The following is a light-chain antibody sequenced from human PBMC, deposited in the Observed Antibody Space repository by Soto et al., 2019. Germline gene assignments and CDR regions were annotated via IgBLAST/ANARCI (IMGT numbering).Light chain of an antibody. J-gene: IGKJ2*01. CDR3: QLSGSTGT. Sequence: EIVLTQSPGTLSLSPGKGATLSCRASQSVSSGYLAWYQQKPGRAPRLLIYGASSRATGTPDRFSGSGSGTDFTLTISRLEPEDFAVYYCQLSGSTGTFGQGTKLEIK. CDR1: QSVSSGY. V-gene: IGKV3-20*01. CDR2: GAS.